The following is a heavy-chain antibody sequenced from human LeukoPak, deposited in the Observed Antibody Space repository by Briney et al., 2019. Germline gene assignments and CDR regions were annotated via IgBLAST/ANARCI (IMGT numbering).Heavy chain of an antibody. J-gene: IGHJ3*02. Sequence: PSETLSLTCTVSGGSISSYYWSWIRQPAGKGLEWIGRIYTSGSTNYNPSLKSRVTMSVDTSKNQFSLKLTSVTAADTAVYYCARGKYYDSSGYPGDAFDIWGQGTMVTVSS. CDR2: IYTSGST. CDR3: ARGKYYDSSGYPGDAFDI. CDR1: GGSISSYY. D-gene: IGHD3-22*01. V-gene: IGHV4-4*07.